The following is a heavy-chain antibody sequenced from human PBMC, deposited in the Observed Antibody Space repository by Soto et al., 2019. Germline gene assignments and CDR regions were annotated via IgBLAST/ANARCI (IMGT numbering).Heavy chain of an antibody. CDR1: GFTFNSYA. V-gene: IGHV3-23*01. CDR3: AKDGGGRYDFWSGYSDWYYYYYMDV. CDR2: ISGSGGST. Sequence: GGSLRLSCAASGFTFNSYAMSWVRQAPGKGLEWVSAISGSGGSTYYADSVKGRFTISRDNSKNTLYLQMNSLRAEDTAVYYCAKDGGGRYDFWSGYSDWYYYYYMDVWGKGTTVTVSS. D-gene: IGHD3-3*01. J-gene: IGHJ6*03.